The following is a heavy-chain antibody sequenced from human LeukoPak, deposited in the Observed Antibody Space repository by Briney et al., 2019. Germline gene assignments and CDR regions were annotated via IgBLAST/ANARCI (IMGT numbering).Heavy chain of an antibody. CDR3: GGELAGGEGEYVLYP. J-gene: IGHJ5*02. CDR2: INPNNGGT. CDR1: GYTFTYYY. Sequence: ASVKVSCKASGYTFTYYYMHWVRQAPGQGLEWMGWINPNNGGTNYAQKFQGRVTMTRDTSISTAYMELRRLRSDDTAVYYCGGELAGGEGEYVLYPWGQGTLVTVSS. D-gene: IGHD3-16*01. V-gene: IGHV1-2*02.